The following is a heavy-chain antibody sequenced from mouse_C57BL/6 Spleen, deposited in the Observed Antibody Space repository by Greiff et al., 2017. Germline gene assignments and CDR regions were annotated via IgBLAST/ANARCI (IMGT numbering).Heavy chain of an antibody. J-gene: IGHJ2*01. V-gene: IGHV1-61*01. D-gene: IGHD2-2*01. CDR3: ARGRVYYGYLFDY. CDR2: IYPSDSET. Sequence: QVQLKQPGAELVRPGSSVKLSCKASGYTFTSYWMDWVKQRPGQGLEWIGNIYPSDSETHYNQKFKDKATLTVDKSSSTAYMQLSSLTSEDSAVYYCARGRVYYGYLFDYWGQGTTLTVSS. CDR1: GYTFTSYW.